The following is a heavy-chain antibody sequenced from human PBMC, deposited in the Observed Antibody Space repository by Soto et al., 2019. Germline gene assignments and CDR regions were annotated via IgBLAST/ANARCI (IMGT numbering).Heavy chain of an antibody. CDR2: IKSKSHGGTT. D-gene: IGHD2-2*01. J-gene: IGHJ4*01. V-gene: IGHV3-15*07. Sequence: PGGSLRLSCAVSGLTFSTAGINWVRQAPGKGLEWVGRIKSKSHGGTTDFAAPVKGRFAISRDDSKSIAHMEMNSLKIEDTAVYYCSTDSYTAQTVVRLDNWGRGILVTVSS. CDR1: GLTFSTAG. CDR3: STDSYTAQTVVRLDN.